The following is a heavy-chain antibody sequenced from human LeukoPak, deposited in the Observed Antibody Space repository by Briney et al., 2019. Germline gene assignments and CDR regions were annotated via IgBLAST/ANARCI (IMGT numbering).Heavy chain of an antibody. Sequence: GGSLRLSCAASGFTVSSNYMSWVRQAPGKGLEWVSVIYSGGSTYYADSVKGRFTISRDNSKNTLYLQMNSLRAEDTAVYYCARADYDTQGRSYFDYWGQGTLVTVSS. J-gene: IGHJ4*02. V-gene: IGHV3-66*01. CDR1: GFTVSSNY. CDR2: IYSGGST. D-gene: IGHD3-22*01. CDR3: ARADYDTQGRSYFDY.